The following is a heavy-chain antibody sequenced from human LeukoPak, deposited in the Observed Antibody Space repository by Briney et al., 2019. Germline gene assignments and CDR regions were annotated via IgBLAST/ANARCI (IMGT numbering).Heavy chain of an antibody. CDR3: ARESRPGIAAAGKNSYNWFDP. D-gene: IGHD6-13*01. CDR2: INHSGST. Sequence: TSETLSLTCTVSGGSISSYYWSWIRQPPGKGLEWIGEINHSGSTNYNPSLKSRVTMSVDTSKNQFSLKLSSVTAADTAVYYCARESRPGIAAAGKNSYNWFDPWGQGTLVTVSS. J-gene: IGHJ5*02. V-gene: IGHV4-59*12. CDR1: GGSISSYY.